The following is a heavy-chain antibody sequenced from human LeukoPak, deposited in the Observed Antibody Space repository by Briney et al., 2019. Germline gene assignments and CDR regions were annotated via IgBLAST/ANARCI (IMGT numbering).Heavy chain of an antibody. CDR3: ARGPYCGGDCRYFDY. V-gene: IGHV4-59*01. Sequence: PSETLSLTCTVSGGSISSYYWSWIRQPPGKGLEWIGYIYYSGSTNYNPSLKSRVTISVDTSKNQFSLKLSSVTAADTAVYYCARGPYCGGDCRYFDYWGQGTLVTVFS. CDR2: IYYSGST. CDR1: GGSISSYY. D-gene: IGHD2-21*02. J-gene: IGHJ4*02.